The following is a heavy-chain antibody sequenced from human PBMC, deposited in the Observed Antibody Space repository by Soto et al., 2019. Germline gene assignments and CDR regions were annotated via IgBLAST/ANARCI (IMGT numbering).Heavy chain of an antibody. Sequence: DVQLLESGGDSVQPGGSVRLSCAGSGFTFINYAMNWVRQAPGKGLEWVSTISGGGDATFFADSVRGRFTFSRDNSTNTVTLLMNSLRVDDTAVYYCARKVVGSTSRPDYWYFDLWGRGTLVTVSS. J-gene: IGHJ2*01. CDR1: GFTFINYA. CDR2: ISGGGDAT. D-gene: IGHD2-21*01. V-gene: IGHV3-23*01. CDR3: ARKVVGSTSRPDYWYFDL.